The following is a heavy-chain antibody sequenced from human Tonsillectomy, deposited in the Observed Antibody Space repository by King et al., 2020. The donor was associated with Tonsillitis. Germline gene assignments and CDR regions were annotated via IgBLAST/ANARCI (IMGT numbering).Heavy chain of an antibody. CDR1: GGSFSGNA. J-gene: IGHJ3*01. CDR2: FSPLFPLT. V-gene: IGHV1-69*17. CDR3: ARTKATCFIGMGTYVYNAFDV. D-gene: IGHD3-16*01. Sequence: QLVQSGAEMKKAGSSVKVSCRAFGGSFSGNAVIWVRRAPGQGLEWVGGFSPLFPLTNFAQKFQGRLTITADSSTSAAYMELTSLRADDTAVYYCARTKATCFIGMGTYVYNAFDVWGQGTPVTVSS.